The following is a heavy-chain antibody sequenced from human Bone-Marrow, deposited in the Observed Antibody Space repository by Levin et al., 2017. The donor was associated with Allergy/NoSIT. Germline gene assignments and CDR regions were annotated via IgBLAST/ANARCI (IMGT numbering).Heavy chain of an antibody. CDR3: VRDLAGRDGN. CDR1: GFSFSTYW. V-gene: IGHV3-74*01. Sequence: GGSLRLSCAASGFSFSTYWMHWVRQRPGKGLVWVSRINEHGTTTNYADAVKGRFTISRDNARNTLYLQINNLRAEDTALYYCVRDLAGRDGNWGQGTLVTVSS. J-gene: IGHJ4*02. D-gene: IGHD2-21*02. CDR2: INEHGTTT.